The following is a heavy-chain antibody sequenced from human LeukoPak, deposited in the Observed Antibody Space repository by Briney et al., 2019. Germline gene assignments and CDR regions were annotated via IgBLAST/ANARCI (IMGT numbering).Heavy chain of an antibody. J-gene: IGHJ4*02. CDR2: IRSDGSNK. CDR1: GFTFSTYP. CDR3: AKDTLTRDYEFDY. V-gene: IGHV3-30*02. Sequence: GGSLRLSCAASGFTFSTYPMNWVRQAPGKGLEWVAFIRSDGSNKYYADSVRGRFTISRDNSKNTLYLQMNSLRAEDTAVYYCAKDTLTRDYEFDYWGQGTLVTVSS. D-gene: IGHD4-17*01.